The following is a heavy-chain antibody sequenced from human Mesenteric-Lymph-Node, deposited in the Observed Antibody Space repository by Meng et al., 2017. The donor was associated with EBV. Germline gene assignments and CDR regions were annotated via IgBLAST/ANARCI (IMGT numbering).Heavy chain of an antibody. J-gene: IGHJ4*02. CDR2: INHSGST. CDR1: GGSFSGYY. V-gene: IGHV4-34*01. Sequence: QGPLEQGGAGLLKPSETLSLTCAVYGGSFSGYYWSWIRQPPGKGLEWIGEINHSGSTNYNPSLKSRVTISVDTSKNQFSLKLSSVTAADTAVYYCARYSASSGYYNDWGQGTLVTVSS. D-gene: IGHD3-22*01. CDR3: ARYSASSGYYND.